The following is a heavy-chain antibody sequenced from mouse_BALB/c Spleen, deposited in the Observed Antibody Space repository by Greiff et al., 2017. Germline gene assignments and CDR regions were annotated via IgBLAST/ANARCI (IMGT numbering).Heavy chain of an antibody. D-gene: IGHD2-14*01. CDR2: IDPYDSET. Sequence: QVQLQQPGAELVRPGASVKLSCKASGYTFTSYWMNWVKQRPEQGLEWIGRIDPYDSETHYNQKFKDKAILTVDKSSSTAYMELARLTSEDSAIYYCARSDYRYDVEDAWFAYWGQGTLVTVSA. CDR3: ARSDYRYDVEDAWFAY. CDR1: GYTFTSYW. V-gene: IGHV1-52*01. J-gene: IGHJ3*01.